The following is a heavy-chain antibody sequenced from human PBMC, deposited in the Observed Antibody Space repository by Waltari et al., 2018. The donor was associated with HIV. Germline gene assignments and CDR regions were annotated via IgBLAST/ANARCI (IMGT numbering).Heavy chain of an antibody. CDR1: GFTFSTYS. D-gene: IGHD6-13*01. CDR2: ISYEGSHK. Sequence: QLAESGGGVVQPGRSLRLSCAASGFTFSTYSMNWVRQAPGRGLEWVAFISYEGSHKYYADSVKGRFTISRDNSKNTLSLQMNSLRTEDTALYYCASVDSSSRLVWFFDLWGRGTLVTVSS. J-gene: IGHJ2*01. V-gene: IGHV3-30*04. CDR3: ASVDSSSRLVWFFDL.